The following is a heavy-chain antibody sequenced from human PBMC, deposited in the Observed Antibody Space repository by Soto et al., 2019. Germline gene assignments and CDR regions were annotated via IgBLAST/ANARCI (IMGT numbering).Heavy chain of an antibody. CDR2: INHSGST. V-gene: IGHV4-34*01. D-gene: IGHD1-26*01. CDR3: ARAGYGGAIFDY. J-gene: IGHJ4*02. Sequence: SETLSLTCAVYGVTFIGYYWSWIRQPPGKGLEWIGEINHSGSTNYNPSLKSRVTISVDTSKNQFSLKLSSVTAADTAVYYCARAGYGGAIFDYWGQGTLVTVSS. CDR1: GVTFIGYY.